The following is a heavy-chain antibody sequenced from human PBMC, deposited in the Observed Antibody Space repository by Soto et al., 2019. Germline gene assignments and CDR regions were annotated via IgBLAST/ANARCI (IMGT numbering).Heavy chain of an antibody. CDR3: AIFTIFGIISPYGMDV. D-gene: IGHD3-3*01. CDR2: IYPGDSDT. J-gene: IGHJ6*02. V-gene: IGHV5-51*01. CDR1: GYSFNSYW. Sequence: PGESLKISCKGSGYSFNSYWIGWVRQMPGKGLEWMGIIYPGDSDTRYSPSFQGQVTISADKSINTAYLQWSSLKASDTAMYYCAIFTIFGIISPYGMDVWGQGTTVTVSS.